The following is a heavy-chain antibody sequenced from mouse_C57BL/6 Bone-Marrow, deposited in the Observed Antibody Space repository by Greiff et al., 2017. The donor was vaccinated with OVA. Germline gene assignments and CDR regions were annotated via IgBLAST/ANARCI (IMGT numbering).Heavy chain of an antibody. CDR2: IDPDNGGT. CDR3: TRPFIYYDYEDYAMDY. Sequence: QVQLKESGAELVRPGASVTLSCKASGFTFTDYEMHWVKQTPVHGLEWIGAIDPDNGGTAYTQKFKGKAILTADKSSSTAYMELRSLTSEDSAVYYCTRPFIYYDYEDYAMDYWGQGTSVTVSS. J-gene: IGHJ4*01. V-gene: IGHV1-15*01. D-gene: IGHD2-4*01. CDR1: GFTFTDYE.